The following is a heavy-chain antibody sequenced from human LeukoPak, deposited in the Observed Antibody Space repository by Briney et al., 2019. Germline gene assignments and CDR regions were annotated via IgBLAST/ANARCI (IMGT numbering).Heavy chain of an antibody. CDR1: GFTFSSYS. V-gene: IGHV3-21*01. J-gene: IGHJ4*02. D-gene: IGHD4-11*01. CDR3: ARSLTVTTLGNYFDY. Sequence: GGSLRLSCAASGFTFSSYSMNWVREAPGKGLGWVSSISSSSSYIYYADSVKGRFTISRDNAKNSLYLQMNSLRAEDTAVYYCARSLTVTTLGNYFDYWGQGTLVTVSS. CDR2: ISSSSSYI.